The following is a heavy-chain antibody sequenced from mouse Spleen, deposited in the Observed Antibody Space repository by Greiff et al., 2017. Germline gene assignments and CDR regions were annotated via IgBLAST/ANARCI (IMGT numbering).Heavy chain of an antibody. CDR1: GFNIKDDY. Sequence: EVQLVESGAELVRPGASVKLSCTASGFNIKDDYMHWVNQRPEQGLEWIGWIDPENGDTEYASKFQGKATITADTSSNTAYLQLSSLTSEDTAVYYCTTNYYGSSDYWGQGTTLTVSS. J-gene: IGHJ2*01. CDR2: IDPENGDT. CDR3: TTNYYGSSDY. V-gene: IGHV14-4*01. D-gene: IGHD1-1*01.